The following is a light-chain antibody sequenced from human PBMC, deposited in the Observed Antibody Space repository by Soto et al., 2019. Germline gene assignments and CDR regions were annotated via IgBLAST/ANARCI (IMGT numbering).Light chain of an antibody. CDR1: QSISTK. Sequence: IVMTQSPATLSVSPGGRATLSCRASQSISTKLAWYQQKPGQAPRLLIYGASSRATGIPDRFSGSGSGTDFTLTISRLEPEDFAVYCCQQHGSSPRTFGQGTKV. V-gene: IGKV3-20*01. CDR3: QQHGSSPRT. J-gene: IGKJ1*01. CDR2: GAS.